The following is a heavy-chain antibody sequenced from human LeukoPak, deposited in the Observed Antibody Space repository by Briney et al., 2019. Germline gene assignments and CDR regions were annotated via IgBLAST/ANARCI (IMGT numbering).Heavy chain of an antibody. CDR1: GFTFDDYA. D-gene: IGHD1-26*01. CDR2: ISWNSGSI. V-gene: IGHV3-9*01. CDR3: AKDIRYSGSHGAFDI. J-gene: IGHJ3*02. Sequence: GRSLRLSCAASGFTFDDYAMHWVRQAPGKGLEWVSGISWNSGSIGYADSVKGRFTISRDNAKNSLYLQMNSLRAEDTALYYCAKDIRYSGSHGAFDIWGQGTMVTVSS.